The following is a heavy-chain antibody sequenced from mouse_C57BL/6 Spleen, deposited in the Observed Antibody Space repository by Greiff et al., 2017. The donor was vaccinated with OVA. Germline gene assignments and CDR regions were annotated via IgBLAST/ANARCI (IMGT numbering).Heavy chain of an antibody. CDR2: IYPGDGDT. CDR1: GYAFSSSW. D-gene: IGHD1-1*01. J-gene: IGHJ2*01. CDR3: ARDYYGSSFFDY. V-gene: IGHV1-82*01. Sequence: QVQLQQSGPELVKPGASVKISCKASGYAFSSSWMNWVKQRPGKGLEWIGRIYPGDGDTNYNGKFKGKATLTADKSSSTAYMQLSSLTSKDSAVYFCARDYYGSSFFDYWGQGTTLTVSS.